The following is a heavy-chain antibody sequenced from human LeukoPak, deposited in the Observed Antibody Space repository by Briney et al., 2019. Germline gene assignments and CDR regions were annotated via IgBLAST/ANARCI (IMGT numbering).Heavy chain of an antibody. V-gene: IGHV1-18*01. CDR3: ARGSRLLESLGAFDI. CDR1: GYTFTSYG. D-gene: IGHD3-3*01. J-gene: IGHJ3*02. CDR2: ISAYNGNT. Sequence: GASVKVSCKASGYTFTSYGISWVRQAPGQGLEWMGWISAYNGNTNYAQKLQGRVTMTTDTSTSTAYMELRSLRSDDTAVYYCARGSRLLESLGAFDIWGQGTMVTVSS.